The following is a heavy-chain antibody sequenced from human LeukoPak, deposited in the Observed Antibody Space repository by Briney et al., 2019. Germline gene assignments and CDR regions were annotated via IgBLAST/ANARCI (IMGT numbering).Heavy chain of an antibody. CDR2: ISWNSGSI. D-gene: IGHD3-10*01. CDR3: AKDKGITMVRRKDYYYYYGMDV. Sequence: GGSLRLSCAASGFTFDDYAMPWVRQAPGKGLEWVSGISWNSGSIGYADSVKGRFTISRDNAKNSLYLQMNSLRAEDTALYYCAKDKGITMVRRKDYYYYYGMDVWGQGTTVTVSS. J-gene: IGHJ6*02. CDR1: GFTFDDYA. V-gene: IGHV3-9*01.